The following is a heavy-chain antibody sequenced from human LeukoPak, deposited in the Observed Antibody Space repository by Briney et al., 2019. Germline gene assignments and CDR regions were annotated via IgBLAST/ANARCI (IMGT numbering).Heavy chain of an antibody. CDR3: ARGPRGSSGWYLRKYFDY. V-gene: IGHV1-69*13. CDR1: GGTFSSYA. J-gene: IGHJ4*02. D-gene: IGHD6-19*01. CDR2: IIPIFGTT. Sequence: SVKVSCKASGGTFSSYAISWVRQAPGQGLEWMGGIIPIFGTTNYAQKFQGRVTITADESTSTAYMELSSLRSEDTAVYYCARGPRGSSGWYLRKYFDYWGQGTLVTVSS.